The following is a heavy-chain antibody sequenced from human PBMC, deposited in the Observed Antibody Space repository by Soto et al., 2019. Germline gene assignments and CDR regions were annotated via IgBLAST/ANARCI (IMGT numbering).Heavy chain of an antibody. J-gene: IGHJ4*02. CDR3: ARDRITGTTGLVEYYFDY. CDR2: TYYRSKWYN. Sequence: SQTLSLTCAISGDSVSSNSAAWNWIRQSPSRGLEWLGRTYYRSKWYNDYAVSVKSRITINPDTSKNQFSLQLNSVTPEDTAVYYCARDRITGTTGLVEYYFDYWGQGTLVTVSS. D-gene: IGHD1-20*01. V-gene: IGHV6-1*01. CDR1: GDSVSSNSAA.